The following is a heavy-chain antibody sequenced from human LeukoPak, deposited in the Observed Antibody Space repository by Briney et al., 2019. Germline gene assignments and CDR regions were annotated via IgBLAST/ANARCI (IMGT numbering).Heavy chain of an antibody. V-gene: IGHV1-46*01. CDR1: GYTFTSYY. D-gene: IGHD6-13*01. Sequence: ASVKVSCKASGYTFTSYYMHWVRQAPGQGLEWMGIINPSGDSTTYAQKFQGRVTMTRDTSSSTVYMELSSLRSEDTAVYYCARGAAARPGRNWFDPWGQGTLVTVSS. CDR2: INPSGDST. J-gene: IGHJ5*02. CDR3: ARGAAARPGRNWFDP.